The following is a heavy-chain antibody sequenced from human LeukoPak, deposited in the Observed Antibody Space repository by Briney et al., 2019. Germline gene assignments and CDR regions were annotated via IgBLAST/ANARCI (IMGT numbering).Heavy chain of an antibody. V-gene: IGHV1-69*13. CDR1: GGTFSSYA. CDR3: ARVRTYYYDSSGYRRGLFDY. Sequence: SVKVSCKASGGTFSSYAISWVRQAPGQGLEWMGGIIPIFGTANYAQKFQGRVTITAVESTSTAYMELSSLRSEDTAVYYCARVRTYYYDSSGYRRGLFDYWGQGTLVTVSS. D-gene: IGHD3-22*01. CDR2: IIPIFGTA. J-gene: IGHJ4*02.